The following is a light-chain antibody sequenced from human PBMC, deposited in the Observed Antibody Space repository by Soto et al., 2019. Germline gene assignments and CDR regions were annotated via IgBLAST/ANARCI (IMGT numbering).Light chain of an antibody. Sequence: EIVMTQSPATLSVSPGESATLSCRASQTVSTNLAWYQCKPGQPPRLLIYSASTGAAGLPARFSGSGSGTEFTLTINSLQSDDFALYVCQQYNAWPWTFGQGTKVEL. CDR2: SAS. CDR3: QQYNAWPWT. V-gene: IGKV3-15*01. CDR1: QTVSTN. J-gene: IGKJ1*01.